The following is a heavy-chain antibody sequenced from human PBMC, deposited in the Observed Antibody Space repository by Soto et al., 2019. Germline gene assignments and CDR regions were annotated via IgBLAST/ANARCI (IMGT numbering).Heavy chain of an antibody. CDR1: GITVSSNY. D-gene: IGHD2-15*01. Sequence: KLVESGGGVVQPGGSLRLSCAASGITVSSNYMSWVRQAPGKGLEWVSTLYRSGDTYYADSVRGRFTISRDSSKNTLFVQVSSLRVEDTGVYFCARAVLKWQKVKWFDLWGQGTQVFVSS. V-gene: IGHV3-66*01. J-gene: IGHJ5*02. CDR2: LYRSGDT. CDR3: ARAVLKWQKVKWFDL.